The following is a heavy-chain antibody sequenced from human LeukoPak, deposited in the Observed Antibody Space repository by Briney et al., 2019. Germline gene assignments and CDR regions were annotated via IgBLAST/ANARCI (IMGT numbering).Heavy chain of an antibody. V-gene: IGHV4-59*01. D-gene: IGHD3-16*01. J-gene: IGHJ4*02. CDR3: ARDLQYYDYVWGSYDYYFDY. CDR2: IYYSGST. CDR1: GGSISSYY. Sequence: KPSETLSLTCTVSGGSISSYYWSWIRQPPGKGPEWIGYIYYSGSTNYNPSLKSRVTISVDTSKNQFSLKLSSVTAADTAVYYCARDLQYYDYVWGSYDYYFDYWGQRTLVTVSS.